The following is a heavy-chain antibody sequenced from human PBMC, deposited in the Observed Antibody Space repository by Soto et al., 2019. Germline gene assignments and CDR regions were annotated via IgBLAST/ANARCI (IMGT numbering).Heavy chain of an antibody. D-gene: IGHD1-26*01. CDR2: IIPIFGTA. CDR3: AREELVGATNWFDP. V-gene: IGHV1-69*01. J-gene: IGHJ5*02. Sequence: QVQLVQSGAEVKKPGSSVKVSCKASGGTFSSYAISWVQQAPGQGLEWMGGIIPIFGTANYAQKFQGRVTITADESTSTAYMELSSLRSEDTAVYYCAREELVGATNWFDPWGQGTLVTVSS. CDR1: GGTFSSYA.